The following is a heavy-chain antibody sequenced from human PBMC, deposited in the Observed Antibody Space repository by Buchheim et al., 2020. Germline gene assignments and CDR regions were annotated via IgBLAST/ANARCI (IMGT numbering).Heavy chain of an antibody. CDR1: GGTFSSYT. V-gene: IGHV1-69*02. CDR2: IIPILGIA. Sequence: QVQLVQSGAEVKKPGSSVKVSCKASGGTFSSYTISWVRQAPGQGLKWMGRIIPILGIANYAQKFQGRVTITADKSTSTAYMELSSLRSEDTAVYYCASSKNYDFWSGVDYWGQGTL. D-gene: IGHD3-3*01. J-gene: IGHJ4*02. CDR3: ASSKNYDFWSGVDY.